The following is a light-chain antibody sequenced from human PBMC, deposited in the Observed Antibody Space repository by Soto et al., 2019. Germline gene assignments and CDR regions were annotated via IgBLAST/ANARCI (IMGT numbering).Light chain of an antibody. V-gene: IGKV3-11*01. CDR3: QQRANWPMVT. CDR1: QSVSSY. J-gene: IGKJ3*01. Sequence: EIVLTQSPATLSLSPGERATLSCRASQSVSSYLAWYQQKPGQAPRLLIYDASNRATGIPARFSGTGSGTDLTLTISSLEPEDFAVYYCQQRANWPMVTFGPGTKVDIK. CDR2: DAS.